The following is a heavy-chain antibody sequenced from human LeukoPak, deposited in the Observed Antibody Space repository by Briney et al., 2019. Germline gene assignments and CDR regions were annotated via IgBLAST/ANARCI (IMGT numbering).Heavy chain of an antibody. CDR3: AKDLRGGDGGYWRDFGY. CDR2: ISSSSSTI. D-gene: IGHD3-22*01. CDR1: GFTYSSYS. Sequence: GGSLRLSCAASGFTYSSYSMNWVRQAPGEGLEWVSYISSSSSTIYYADSVKGRFTISRDNAKNSLYLQMNSLRAEDTAVYYCAKDLRGGDGGYWRDFGYWGQGTLVTVSS. V-gene: IGHV3-48*01. J-gene: IGHJ4*02.